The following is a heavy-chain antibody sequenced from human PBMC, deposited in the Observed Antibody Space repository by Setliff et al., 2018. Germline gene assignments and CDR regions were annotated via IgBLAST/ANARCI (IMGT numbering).Heavy chain of an antibody. Sequence: PGGSLRLSCATSEFKFSSYWMGWVRQAPGKGLEWVANIKYDGSVKFYVDSVRGRFTISRDNAKNSLHLEMNSLRAEDTAVYYCARDGGEYWGQGTLVTVSS. CDR3: ARDGGEY. CDR2: IKYDGSVK. J-gene: IGHJ4*02. V-gene: IGHV3-7*01. CDR1: EFKFSSYW. D-gene: IGHD3-16*01.